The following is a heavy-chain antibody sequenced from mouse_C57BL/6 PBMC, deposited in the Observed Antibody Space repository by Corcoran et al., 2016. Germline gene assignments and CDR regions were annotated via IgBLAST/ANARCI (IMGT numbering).Heavy chain of an antibody. CDR1: GYTFTDYY. Sequence: VQLQQSGPELVKPGASVKISCKASGYTFTDYYMNWVKQSHGKSLEWSGDINPNNGGTSYNQKFKGKATLTVDKSSSTAYMALRSLTSEDSAVYYCARGYGSSYGFAYWGQGTLVTVSA. CDR3: ARGYGSSYGFAY. D-gene: IGHD1-1*01. V-gene: IGHV1-26*01. J-gene: IGHJ3*01. CDR2: INPNNGGT.